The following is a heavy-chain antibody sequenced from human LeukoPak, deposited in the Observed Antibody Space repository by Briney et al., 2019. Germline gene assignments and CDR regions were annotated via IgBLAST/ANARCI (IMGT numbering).Heavy chain of an antibody. J-gene: IGHJ4*02. CDR1: SGSINNYH. V-gene: IGHV4-4*07. CDR2: IHTSGST. CDR3: ARSDTYYVKPFDY. D-gene: IGHD3-10*02. Sequence: SETLSLTCTVSSGSINNYHWSWLRQPAGKGLEWIGQIHTSGSTNYNPPLKSRVTISVDTSKNQFSLKLSSVTAADTAVYYCARSDTYYVKPFDYWGQGTLVTVSS.